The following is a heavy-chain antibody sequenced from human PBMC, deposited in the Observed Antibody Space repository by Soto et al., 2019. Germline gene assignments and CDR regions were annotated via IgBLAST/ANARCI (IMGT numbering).Heavy chain of an antibody. CDR2: ISGSGGST. Sequence: LRLSCAASGFTFSSYAMSWVRQAPGKGLEWVSAISGSGGSTYYADSVKGRFTISRDNSKNTLYLQMNSLRAEDTAVYYCAKDRQWLDLAYYYMDVWGKGTTVTVSS. CDR1: GFTFSSYA. CDR3: AKDRQWLDLAYYYMDV. J-gene: IGHJ6*03. V-gene: IGHV3-23*01. D-gene: IGHD6-19*01.